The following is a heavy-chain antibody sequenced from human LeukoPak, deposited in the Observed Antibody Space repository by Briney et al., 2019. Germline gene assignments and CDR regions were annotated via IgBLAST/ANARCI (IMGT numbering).Heavy chain of an antibody. CDR3: ARHGSGWFYFDY. Sequence: PSETLSLTCTVSGGSISSYYWSWIRQPPGKGLEGIGYIYYSGSTNYNPSLKSRVTISVDTSKDQFSLKLSAVTAADTAVYYCARHGSGWFYFDYWGQGTLVTVSS. J-gene: IGHJ4*02. D-gene: IGHD6-13*01. V-gene: IGHV4-59*08. CDR2: IYYSGST. CDR1: GGSISSYY.